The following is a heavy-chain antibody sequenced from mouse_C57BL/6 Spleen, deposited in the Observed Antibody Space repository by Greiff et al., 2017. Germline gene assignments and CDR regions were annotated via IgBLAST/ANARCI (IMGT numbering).Heavy chain of an antibody. CDR2: IYPGDGDT. Sequence: VQLQQSGAELVQPGASVKISCKASGYAFSSYWMNWVKQRPGKGLEWIGQIYPGDGDTNYNGKFKGKATLTADKSSSAAYMQLSSLTAEGSAVYFGGRAGSGNSDYWGQGTTLTGSS. D-gene: IGHD1-3*01. CDR3: GRAGSGNSDY. V-gene: IGHV1-80*01. CDR1: GYAFSSYW. J-gene: IGHJ2*01.